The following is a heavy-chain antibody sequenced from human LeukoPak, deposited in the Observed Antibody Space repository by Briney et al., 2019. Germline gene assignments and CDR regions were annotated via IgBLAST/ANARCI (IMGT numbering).Heavy chain of an antibody. V-gene: IGHV3-66*01. CDR2: IYSGGST. J-gene: IGHJ6*03. Sequence: GGSLRLSCAASEFSVGSNYMTWVRQAPGKGLEWVSLIYSGGSTYYADSVKGRFTISRDNSKNTLYLQMNSLRAEDTAVYYCAKDVTKTYYGSAMDVWGKGTTVTISS. CDR1: EFSVGSNY. D-gene: IGHD3-10*01. CDR3: AKDVTKTYYGSAMDV.